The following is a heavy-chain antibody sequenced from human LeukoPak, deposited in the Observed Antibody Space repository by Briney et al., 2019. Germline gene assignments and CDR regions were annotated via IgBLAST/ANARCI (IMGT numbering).Heavy chain of an antibody. V-gene: IGHV3-23*01. J-gene: IGHJ4*02. CDR1: GFTFGNYG. D-gene: IGHD3-22*01. Sequence: GGSLRLSCAASGFTFGNYGMSWFRQAPVKGLEWVSAITDTGSGTYLADSVKGRFTISRDNSKNTLYLQMNSLRAEDTAVYYCAKFEAITMIVVVMKVFDYWGQGTLVTVSS. CDR2: ITDTGSGT. CDR3: AKFEAITMIVVVMKVFDY.